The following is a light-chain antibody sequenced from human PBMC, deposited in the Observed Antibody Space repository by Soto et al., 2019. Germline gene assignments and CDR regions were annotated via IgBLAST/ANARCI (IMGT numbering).Light chain of an antibody. J-gene: IGKJ2*01. CDR1: QTISSY. CDR3: QQSHGIPYT. V-gene: IGKV1-39*01. Sequence: DIQMTQSPSSRSASVGDRVTITCRASQTISSYLNWYQQKPGKAPKLLIYAASSLQSGVPSRFSGSGSGTDFTLTISSLQPEDFATYYCQQSHGIPYTFGQGTKLEIK. CDR2: AAS.